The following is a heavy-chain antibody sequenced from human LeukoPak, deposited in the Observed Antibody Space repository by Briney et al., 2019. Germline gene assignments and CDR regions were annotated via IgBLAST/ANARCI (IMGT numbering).Heavy chain of an antibody. CDR3: ARDRLCGGDCYPPDY. J-gene: IGHJ4*02. CDR1: GYTFTSYG. V-gene: IGHV1-69*04. D-gene: IGHD2-21*02. CDR2: IIPILGIA. Sequence: SVKVSCKASGYTFTSYGISWVRQAPGQGLEWMGRIIPILGIANYAQKFQGRVTITADKSTSTAYMELSSLRSEDTAVYYCARDRLCGGDCYPPDYWGQGTLVTVSS.